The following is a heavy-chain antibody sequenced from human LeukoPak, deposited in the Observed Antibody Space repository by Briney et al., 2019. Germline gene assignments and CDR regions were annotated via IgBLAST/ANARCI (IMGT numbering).Heavy chain of an antibody. CDR1: GGTFSSYA. J-gene: IGHJ3*02. CDR3: ASPLFGYYDFWSGYYDAFDI. CDR2: VIPILGIA. D-gene: IGHD3-3*01. Sequence: SVKVSCKASGGTFSSYAISWVRQAPGQGLEWMGRVIPILGIANYAQKFQGRVTITADKSTSTAYMELSSLRSEDTAVYYCASPLFGYYDFWSGYYDAFDIWGQGTMVTVSS. V-gene: IGHV1-69*04.